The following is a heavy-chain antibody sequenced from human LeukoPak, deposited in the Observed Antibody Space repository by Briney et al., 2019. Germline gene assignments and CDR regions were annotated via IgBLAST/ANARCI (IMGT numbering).Heavy chain of an antibody. Sequence: ASVKVSCKASGYTFTGYYMHWVRQAPGQGLEWMGWINPNSGGTNYAQKFQGRVTMTRDTSISTAYMELSRLRSDDTAVYYCAREGIVAADTNWFDPWGQGTLVTVSS. V-gene: IGHV1-2*02. CDR1: GYTFTGYY. CDR3: AREGIVAADTNWFDP. CDR2: INPNSGGT. J-gene: IGHJ5*02. D-gene: IGHD6-13*01.